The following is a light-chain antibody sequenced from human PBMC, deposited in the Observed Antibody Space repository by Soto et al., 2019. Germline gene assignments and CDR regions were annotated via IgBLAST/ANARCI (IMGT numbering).Light chain of an antibody. Sequence: EIVLTQSPGTLSLSPGERATLSCRASQSVSSSYLAWYQQKPGQAPRPLIYGASSRAIGIPDRFSGSGSGTEFTLTISRLEPEDFAVYYCQQYGSSPWTFGQGTKAEIK. V-gene: IGKV3-20*01. CDR2: GAS. CDR3: QQYGSSPWT. CDR1: QSVSSSY. J-gene: IGKJ1*01.